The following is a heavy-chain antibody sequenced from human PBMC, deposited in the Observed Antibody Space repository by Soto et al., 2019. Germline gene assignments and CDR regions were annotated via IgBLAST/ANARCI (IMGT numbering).Heavy chain of an antibody. D-gene: IGHD1-26*01. Sequence: LRLSCAASGFTFSSYGMHWVRQAPGKGLEWVAVIWYDGSNKYYADSVKGRFTIFRDNSKNTLYLQMNSLRAEDTAVYYCARSAAGAYRGSYTPPDYWGQGTLVTVSS. CDR3: ARSAAGAYRGSYTPPDY. CDR2: IWYDGSNK. V-gene: IGHV3-33*01. CDR1: GFTFSSYG. J-gene: IGHJ4*02.